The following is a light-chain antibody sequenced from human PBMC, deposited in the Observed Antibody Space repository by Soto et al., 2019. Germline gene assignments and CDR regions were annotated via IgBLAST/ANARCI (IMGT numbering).Light chain of an antibody. CDR1: QSVSSN. CDR3: QQYNSYSWT. V-gene: IGKV3-15*01. Sequence: EIVMTQSPATLSVSPGERATLSCRASQSVSSNLAWYQQKPGQAPRLLIYGASTRATGIPARFSGSGSGTEFTLTISSLQPDDFATYYCQQYNSYSWTCGQGTKGDIK. CDR2: GAS. J-gene: IGKJ1*01.